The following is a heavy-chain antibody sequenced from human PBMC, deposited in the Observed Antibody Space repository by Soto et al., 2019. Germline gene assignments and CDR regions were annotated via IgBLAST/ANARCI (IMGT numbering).Heavy chain of an antibody. CDR1: GFTFTRYS. CDR3: ARESEDLTSNFDY. CDR2: ISSTTNYI. Sequence: GGSLRLSCAASGFTFTRYSMNWVRQAPGKGLEWVSSISSTTNYIYYGDSMTGRFTTSRDNAKNSLYLEMNSLRAEDTAVYYCARESEDLTSNFDYWGQGTLVTVSS. J-gene: IGHJ4*02. V-gene: IGHV3-21*06.